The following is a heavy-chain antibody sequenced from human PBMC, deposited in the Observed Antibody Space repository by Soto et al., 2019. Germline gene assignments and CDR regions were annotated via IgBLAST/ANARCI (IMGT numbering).Heavy chain of an antibody. D-gene: IGHD4-17*01. Sequence: EVQLVASGRGVVPPGGSLRLSCAASGFTFSGYWMHWVRQAPGKGRMWVSRIIGDGRNTNYAHSVNGRFTISRENAKNTLYRQMNRPRAEDTAVYYWASATYGEYWFDPWGQVTLVSVSS. CDR2: IIGDGRNT. V-gene: IGHV3-74*01. CDR1: GFTFSGYW. CDR3: ASATYGEYWFDP. J-gene: IGHJ5*02.